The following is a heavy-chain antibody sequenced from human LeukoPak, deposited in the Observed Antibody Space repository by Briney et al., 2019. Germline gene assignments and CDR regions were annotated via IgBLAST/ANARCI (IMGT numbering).Heavy chain of an antibody. CDR2: IRYDGSNK. V-gene: IGHV3-30*02. J-gene: IGHJ4*02. D-gene: IGHD2-2*01. CDR1: GFTFSSYG. Sequence: PGGSLRLSCAASGFTFSSYGMHWVRQAPGKGLEWVAFIRYDGSNKYYADSVKGRFTISRDNSKNTLYLQMNSLRAEDTAVYYCAKASGWLVVPAAIGIDYWGQGTLVTVSS. CDR3: AKASGWLVVPAAIGIDY.